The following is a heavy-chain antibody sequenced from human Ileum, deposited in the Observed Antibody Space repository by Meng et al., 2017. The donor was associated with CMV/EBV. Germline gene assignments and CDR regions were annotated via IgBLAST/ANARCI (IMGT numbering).Heavy chain of an antibody. J-gene: IGHJ6*02. D-gene: IGHD2-15*01. Sequence: SETLSLTCTVSGGSDSRGSYYWSWVRQPPGRGPEWIGYISSSGGSNYDPSLGGRVSMSVDTSKNQFSLNLSSVTTADTAVYYCARAIARGSYYYGLDIWGPGTTVTVSS. CDR1: GGSDSRGSYY. CDR2: ISSSGGS. CDR3: ARAIARGSYYYGLDI. V-gene: IGHV4-61*01.